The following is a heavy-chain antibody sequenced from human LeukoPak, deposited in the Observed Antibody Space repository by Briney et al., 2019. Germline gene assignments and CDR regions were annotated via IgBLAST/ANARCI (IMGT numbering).Heavy chain of an antibody. CDR3: AKRGVVIRVILVGFHKEAYYFDS. D-gene: IGHD2-21*01. Sequence: PGGSLRLSCAVSGITLSKYCMSWLRQPPGKGREWVAGISYRGGSKNCADSVKGGFTISRDNPNNTLYLQMNSLRDEDTAVYFCAKRGVVIRVILVGFHKEAYYFDSWGQGALVTVSS. V-gene: IGHV3-23*01. CDR2: ISYRGGSK. CDR1: GITLSKYC. J-gene: IGHJ4*02.